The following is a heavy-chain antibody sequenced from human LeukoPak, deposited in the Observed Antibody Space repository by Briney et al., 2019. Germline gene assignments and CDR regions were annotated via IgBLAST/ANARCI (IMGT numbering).Heavy chain of an antibody. J-gene: IGHJ4*02. V-gene: IGHV3-21*01. CDR3: ARAGYCSGGSCYAGLLDY. Sequence: GGSLRLSCAASGFTFSSYSMNWVRQAPGKGLEWVSSISSSSSYIYYADSVKGRFTISRDNAKNSLYLQMNSLRAEDTAVYYCARAGYCSGGSCYAGLLDYWGQGTLVTVSS. CDR2: ISSSSSYI. D-gene: IGHD2-15*01. CDR1: GFTFSSYS.